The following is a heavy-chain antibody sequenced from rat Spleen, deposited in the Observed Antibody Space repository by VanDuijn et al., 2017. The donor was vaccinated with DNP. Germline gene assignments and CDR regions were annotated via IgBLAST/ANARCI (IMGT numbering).Heavy chain of an antibody. Sequence: EVLLQESGPGLVKPSQSLSLTCSVTFYSITSSNKWNWIRKFPGNKMEWMGYISYSGTTGYNPSLKSRISITRDTSKNQFFLQLNSVTTEDTATYYCARWSRYFDYWGQGVMVTVSS. CDR1: FYSITSSNK. CDR3: ARWSRYFDY. J-gene: IGHJ2*01. CDR2: ISYSGTT. V-gene: IGHV3-1*01.